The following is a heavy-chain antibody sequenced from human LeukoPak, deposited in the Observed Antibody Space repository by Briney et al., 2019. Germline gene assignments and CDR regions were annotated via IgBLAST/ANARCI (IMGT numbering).Heavy chain of an antibody. CDR2: IYWDDDK. Sequence: KLSGPTLVKPTQTLTLTCTFSGFSLSTSGVGVGWIRQPPGKALEWLALIYWDDDKRYSPSLKSRLTITKDTSKNQVVLTMTNMDPVDTATYYCAHRRENPRGSGNWFDPWGQGTLVTVSS. J-gene: IGHJ5*02. V-gene: IGHV2-5*02. D-gene: IGHD3-10*01. CDR3: AHRRENPRGSGNWFDP. CDR1: GFSLSTSGVG.